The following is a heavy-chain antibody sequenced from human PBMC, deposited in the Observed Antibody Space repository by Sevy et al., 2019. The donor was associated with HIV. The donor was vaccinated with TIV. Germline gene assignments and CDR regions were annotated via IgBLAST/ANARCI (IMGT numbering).Heavy chain of an antibody. CDR3: VRDPYFANNAAD. J-gene: IGHJ4*02. CDR2: IYNNGNS. D-gene: IGHD1-26*01. CDR1: GFTVSSDY. V-gene: IGHV3-53*01. Sequence: GGSLRLSCIASGFTVSSDYMSWVRQAPGKGLEWVSIIYNNGNSYYADSVKGRFTISRDNYKNTLYLQMTSLRVEDTAVYFCVRDPYFANNAADWGQGTLVTVSS.